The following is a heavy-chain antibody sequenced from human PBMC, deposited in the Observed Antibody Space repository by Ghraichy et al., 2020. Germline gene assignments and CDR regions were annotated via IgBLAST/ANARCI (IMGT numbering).Heavy chain of an antibody. CDR2: INAGNGNT. J-gene: IGHJ4*02. CDR1: GYTFTSYA. D-gene: IGHD3-22*01. Sequence: ASVKVSCKASGYTFTSYAMHWVRQAPGQRLEWMGWINAGNGNTKYSQKFQGRVTITRDTSASTAYMELSSLRSEDTAVYYCARGRVYPNYDSSGYEYYFDYWGQGTLVTVSS. V-gene: IGHV1-3*01. CDR3: ARGRVYPNYDSSGYEYYFDY.